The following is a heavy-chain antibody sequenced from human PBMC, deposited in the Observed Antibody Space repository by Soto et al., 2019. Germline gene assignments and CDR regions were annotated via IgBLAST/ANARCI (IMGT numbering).Heavy chain of an antibody. CDR2: IIPIFGTA. CDR3: ASERIVVVPAAMGWFDP. Sequence: SVKVSCKASGGTFSSYAISWVRQAPGRGLEWMGGIIPIFGTANYAQKFQGRVTITADKSTSTAYMELSSLRSEDTAVYYCASERIVVVPAAMGWFDPWGQGNLVTV. D-gene: IGHD2-2*01. CDR1: GGTFSSYA. V-gene: IGHV1-69*06. J-gene: IGHJ5*02.